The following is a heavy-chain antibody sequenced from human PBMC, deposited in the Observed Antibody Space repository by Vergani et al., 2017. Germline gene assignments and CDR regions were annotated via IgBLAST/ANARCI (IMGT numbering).Heavy chain of an antibody. D-gene: IGHD5-12*01. CDR1: GFTFNHYA. J-gene: IGHJ6*02. CDR3: AKANPRNSCYDSIYYFHAMDV. CDR2: ISGSGGST. V-gene: IGHV3-23*01. Sequence: EVQLLESGGDLVQPGGSLRLSCAASGFTFNHYAMNWVRQAPGKGLEWVSGISGSGGSTYYAGSVKGRFTISRDSSKTTLYLQMNSLSGGDTALYYCAKANPRNSCYDSIYYFHAMDVWGQGTTVTVSS.